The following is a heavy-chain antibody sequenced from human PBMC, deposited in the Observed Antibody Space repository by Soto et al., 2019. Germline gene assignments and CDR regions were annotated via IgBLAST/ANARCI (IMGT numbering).Heavy chain of an antibody. D-gene: IGHD3-3*01. V-gene: IGHV4-59*08. J-gene: IGHJ5*02. Sequence: SETLSLTCTVSGGSMSPYYWSWIRQAPGVGLEWIAYVYYSGYTHYNPSLKSRVTISVDTSKNHFSLKLSSVTAADTAVYYCARQVGGITIYGGWFDPWGQGTLVTVSS. CDR1: GGSMSPYY. CDR2: VYYSGYT. CDR3: ARQVGGITIYGGWFDP.